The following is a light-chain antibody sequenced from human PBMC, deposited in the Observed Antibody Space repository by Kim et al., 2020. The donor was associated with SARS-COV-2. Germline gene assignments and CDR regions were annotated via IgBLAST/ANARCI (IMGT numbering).Light chain of an antibody. CDR3: QQYAYWRA. J-gene: IGKJ5*01. CDR2: GAS. CDR1: QSISSN. Sequence: EIVMTQSPATLSLSPGERATLYCRASQSISSNLAWYQQKPGQAPRVLIYGASARATGIPARFSGSGSGTEFTLTISNLQSEDFAVYYCQQYAYWRAFGQGTRLEIK. V-gene: IGKV3-15*01.